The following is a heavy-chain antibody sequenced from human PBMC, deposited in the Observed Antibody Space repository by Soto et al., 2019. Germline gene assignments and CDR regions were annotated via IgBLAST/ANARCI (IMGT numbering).Heavy chain of an antibody. CDR1: GGSISSGDYY. D-gene: IGHD3-22*01. J-gene: IGHJ4*02. CDR2: IYYSGST. CDR3: ARDSYDSSGSSGYSFDY. V-gene: IGHV4-30-4*01. Sequence: QVQLQESGPGLVKPSQTLSLTCTVSGGSISSGDYYWNWIRQPPGKGLEWIGYIYYSGSTYYNPSLKSRVTISVDTSKTQFSLKVSSVTAADTAVYYCARDSYDSSGSSGYSFDYWGQGTLVTVSS.